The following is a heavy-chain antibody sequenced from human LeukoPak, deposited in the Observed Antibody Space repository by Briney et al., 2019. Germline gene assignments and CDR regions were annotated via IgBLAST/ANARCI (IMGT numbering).Heavy chain of an antibody. CDR1: GFTFSSYA. V-gene: IGHV3-30-3*01. CDR3: ARAFKPFPPFDY. Sequence: PGGSLRLSCAASGFTFSSYAMHWVRQAPGKGLEWVAVISYDGSNKYYADSVKGRFTISRDNSKNTLYLQMNSLRAEDTAVYYCARAFKPFPPFDYWGQGTLVTVSS. CDR2: ISYDGSNK. J-gene: IGHJ4*02.